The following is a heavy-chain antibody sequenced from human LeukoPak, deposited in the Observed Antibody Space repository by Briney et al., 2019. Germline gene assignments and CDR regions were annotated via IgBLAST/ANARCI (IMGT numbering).Heavy chain of an antibody. J-gene: IGHJ3*02. CDR3: ARVRDGYNSRGPKGDAFDI. Sequence: GSSVKVSCKASGGTFSSYAISWVRQAPGQGLEWMGGIIPFFGTANYAQKFQGRVTITADESTSTACMELSSLRSEDTAVYYCARVRDGYNSRGPKGDAFDIWGQGTMVTVSS. V-gene: IGHV1-69*13. D-gene: IGHD5-24*01. CDR1: GGTFSSYA. CDR2: IIPFFGTA.